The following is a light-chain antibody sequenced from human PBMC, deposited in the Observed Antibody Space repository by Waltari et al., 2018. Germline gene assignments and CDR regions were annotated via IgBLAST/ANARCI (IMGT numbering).Light chain of an antibody. J-gene: IGLJ3*02. Sequence: QSALTQPASVSGAPGQSITISCTGTTGDGGNSNFVSWYQHHPGKVPKLIIYEVIKRPSGISDRFTGSKSGNTASLSISGLQAEYEADYYCCSYVQKDIWLFGGGTKVTVL. CDR3: CSYVQKDIWL. V-gene: IGLV2-23*02. CDR1: TGDGGNSNF. CDR2: EVI.